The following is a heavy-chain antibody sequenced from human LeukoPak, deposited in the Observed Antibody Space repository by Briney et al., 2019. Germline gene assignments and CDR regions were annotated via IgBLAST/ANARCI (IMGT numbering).Heavy chain of an antibody. CDR3: AKDSVEDIVVVGNFDY. J-gene: IGHJ4*02. D-gene: IGHD2-15*01. V-gene: IGHV3-30*18. Sequence: GGSLRLSCAASGFTFSSYGMHWVRQAPGKGLEWVAVISYDGSNKYYADSVKGRFTISRDNSKNTLYLQMNSLRAEDTAVYYCAKDSVEDIVVVGNFDYWGQGTLVTVSS. CDR2: ISYDGSNK. CDR1: GFTFSSYG.